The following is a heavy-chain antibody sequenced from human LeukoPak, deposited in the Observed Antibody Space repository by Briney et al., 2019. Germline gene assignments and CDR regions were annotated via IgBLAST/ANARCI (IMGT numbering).Heavy chain of an antibody. V-gene: IGHV3-33*01. CDR3: ARGGGLYSSSSQGWFDP. CDR2: IWYDGSNK. J-gene: IGHJ5*02. CDR1: GFTFSSYG. D-gene: IGHD6-13*01. Sequence: PGGSLRLSCAASGFTFSSYGMHWVRQAPGKGLEWVAVIWYDGSNKYYADSVKGRFTISRDNSKNTLYLQMNSLRAEDTAVYYCARGGGLYSSSSQGWFDPWGQGTLVTVSS.